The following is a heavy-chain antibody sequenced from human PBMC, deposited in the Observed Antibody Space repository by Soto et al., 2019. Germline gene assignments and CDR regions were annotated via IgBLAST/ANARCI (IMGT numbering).Heavy chain of an antibody. V-gene: IGHV3-30-3*01. CDR3: AREGDYYYDSSGYLDY. CDR1: GFTFSSYA. CDR2: ISYDGSNK. Sequence: GGSLRLSCAASGFTFSSYAMHWVRQAPGKGLEWVAVISYDGSNKYYADSVKGRFTISRDNSKNTLYLQMNSLRAEDTAVYYCAREGDYYYDSSGYLDYWGQGTLVTVSS. J-gene: IGHJ4*02. D-gene: IGHD3-22*01.